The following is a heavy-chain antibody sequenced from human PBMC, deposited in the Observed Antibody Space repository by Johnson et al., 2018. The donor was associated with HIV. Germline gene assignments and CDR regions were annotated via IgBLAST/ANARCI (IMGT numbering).Heavy chain of an antibody. CDR3: ARPGGDYSAFDI. CDR1: GFTFSSYA. CDR2: ISYDGSNK. V-gene: IGHV3-30-3*01. D-gene: IGHD4-17*01. J-gene: IGHJ3*02. Sequence: QMLLVESGGGVVQPGRSLRLSCAASGFTFSSYAMHWVRQAPGKGLEWVAVISYDGSNKYYADSVKGRFTISRDNSKNTLYLQINSLRAEDPAVYYCARPGGDYSAFDIWGQGTMVTVS.